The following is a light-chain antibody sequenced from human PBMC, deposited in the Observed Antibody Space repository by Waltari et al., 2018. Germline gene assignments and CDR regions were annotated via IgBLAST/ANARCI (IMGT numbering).Light chain of an antibody. J-gene: IGLJ3*02. CDR3: CSFAGSYTWV. CDR1: STYVGDDNY. V-gene: IGLV2-11*01. CDR2: DFT. Sequence: QSALTQPRSVSGSPGQSVTISCTGTSTYVGDDNYVSWYQQYPGKAPKLFIYDFTKRPSGVPDRFSASKSGNTASLTISGLQAEDEADYYCCSFAGSYTWVFGGGTKLTVL.